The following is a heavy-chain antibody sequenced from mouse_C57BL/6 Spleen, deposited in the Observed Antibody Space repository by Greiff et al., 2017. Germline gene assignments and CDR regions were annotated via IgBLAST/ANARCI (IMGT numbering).Heavy chain of an antibody. Sequence: VQLVESGPGLVAPSQSLSITCTVSGFSLTSYGVHWVRQPPGKGLEWLVVIWSDGSTTYNSALNSRLSISKDNSKSQVFLKMNSLQTDDTAMYYCARHGGSGYGSWFAYWGQGTLVTVSA. D-gene: IGHD3-2*02. CDR3: ARHGGSGYGSWFAY. J-gene: IGHJ3*01. V-gene: IGHV2-6-1*01. CDR2: IWSDGST. CDR1: GFSLTSYG.